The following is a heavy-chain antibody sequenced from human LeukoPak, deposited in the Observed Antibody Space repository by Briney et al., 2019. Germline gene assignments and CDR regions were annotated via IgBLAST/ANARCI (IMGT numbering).Heavy chain of an antibody. D-gene: IGHD2-2*01. CDR1: GFTVSSNY. CDR2: IYSGGST. J-gene: IGHJ6*03. CDR3: ARVGWDCSSTSCYDKSYYYYMDV. V-gene: IGHV3-66*01. Sequence: PGGSLRLSCAASGFTVSSNYMSWVRQAPGKGLEWVSVIYSGGSTYYADSVKGRFTISRDNSKNTLYLQMNSLRAEDTAVYYCARVGWDCSSTSCYDKSYYYYMDVWGKGTTVTISS.